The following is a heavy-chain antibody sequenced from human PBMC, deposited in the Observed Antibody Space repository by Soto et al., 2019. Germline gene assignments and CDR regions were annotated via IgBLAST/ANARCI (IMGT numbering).Heavy chain of an antibody. CDR1: GFSLTTSGVG. Sequence: QITLNESGPTQVKPRQTLTLTCTFSGFSLTTSGVGVGWIRQSPGKAPEWLALIYWDDDKRYSPSLKSRLTMTKYTYKNQVVLTMADLDPADTATYYCAHRVLRTVFGLVTTTAIYFDFWGKGTPVAVSS. CDR2: IYWDDDK. D-gene: IGHD3-3*01. CDR3: AHRVLRTVFGLVTTTAIYFDF. V-gene: IGHV2-5*02. J-gene: IGHJ4*02.